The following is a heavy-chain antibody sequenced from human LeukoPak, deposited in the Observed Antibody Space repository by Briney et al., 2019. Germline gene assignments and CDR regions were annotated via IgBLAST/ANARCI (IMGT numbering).Heavy chain of an antibody. CDR1: GGSISSGGYY. J-gene: IGHJ4*02. V-gene: IGHV4-31*03. CDR3: ARTYSGSYHTLDY. CDR2: IYYSGST. D-gene: IGHD1-26*01. Sequence: PSETPSLTCTVSGGSISSGGYYWSWIRQHPGKGLEWIGYIYYSGSTYYNPSLKSRVTISVDTSKNQFSLKLSSVTAADTAVYYCARTYSGSYHTLDYWGQGTLVTVSS.